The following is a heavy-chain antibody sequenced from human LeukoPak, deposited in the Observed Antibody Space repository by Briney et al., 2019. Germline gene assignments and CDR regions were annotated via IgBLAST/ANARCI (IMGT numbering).Heavy chain of an antibody. CDR2: MNSNGGNT. CDR3: ARGRHSSGWYVDY. Sequence: ASVKVSCKASGYTFTSYDINWVRQATGKGLEWMGWMNSNGGNTGYAQKFQGRVTMTRNTSIGTAYMELSSLRSEDTAVYYCARGRHSSGWYVDYWGQGTLVTVSS. CDR1: GYTFTSYD. D-gene: IGHD6-19*01. V-gene: IGHV1-8*01. J-gene: IGHJ4*02.